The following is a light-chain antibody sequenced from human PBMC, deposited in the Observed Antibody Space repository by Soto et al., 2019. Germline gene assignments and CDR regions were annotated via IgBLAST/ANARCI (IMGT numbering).Light chain of an antibody. J-gene: IGKJ4*02. Sequence: TITCRASQGIGGSLDWYQQKPGKPPKLLIYAESTLQSGVPSRFSGSGFGTQSTANVSSMRSQHSGTSSFQKVEPETRTCGGGTKVEIK. CDR3: QKVEPETRT. CDR2: AES. CDR1: QGIGGS. V-gene: IGKV1-9*01.